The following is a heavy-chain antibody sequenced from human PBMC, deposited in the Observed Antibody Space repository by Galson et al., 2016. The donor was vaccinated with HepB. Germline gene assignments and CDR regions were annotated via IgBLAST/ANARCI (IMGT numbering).Heavy chain of an antibody. V-gene: IGHV3-30*04. J-gene: IGHJ4*02. CDR3: AGTRPGGWPHYFDY. D-gene: IGHD6-19*01. CDR1: GFSFSSYP. Sequence: SLRLSCATSGFSFSSYPMDWVRQAPGKGLEWVAIISNDGRNKYYADSAKGRFTISRDNSKNTVYLQMSSLGTADTAVYYCAGTRPGGWPHYFDYWGQGTLVTVSS. CDR2: ISNDGRNK.